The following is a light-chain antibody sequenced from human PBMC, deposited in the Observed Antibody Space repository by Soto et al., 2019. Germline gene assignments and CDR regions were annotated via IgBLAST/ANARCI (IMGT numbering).Light chain of an antibody. CDR3: QQYNTYPWT. Sequence: DIQMTQSPFTLSASVGYRVTITCRASQSISSWLAWYPQKPGKAPKLLIYDASSLESGVPSRFSGSGSGTEFTLTISSLQPDDFATYYCQQYNTYPWTFGQGTKVDIK. CDR2: DAS. CDR1: QSISSW. V-gene: IGKV1-5*01. J-gene: IGKJ1*01.